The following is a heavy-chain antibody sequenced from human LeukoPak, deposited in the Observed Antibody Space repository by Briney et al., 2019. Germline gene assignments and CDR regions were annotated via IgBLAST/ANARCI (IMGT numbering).Heavy chain of an antibody. CDR3: ARGGRYSYGPGGY. V-gene: IGHV3-74*01. J-gene: IGHJ4*02. Sequence: PGGSLRLSCAASGFTFSSHWMHWVRQAPGKGLVWLSRINSDGSITTYADSVKGRFTISRDNAKNTLYLQMNGLRAEDTALYYCARGGRYSYGPGGYWGQGTLVTVSS. CDR2: INSDGSIT. D-gene: IGHD5-18*01. CDR1: GFTFSSHW.